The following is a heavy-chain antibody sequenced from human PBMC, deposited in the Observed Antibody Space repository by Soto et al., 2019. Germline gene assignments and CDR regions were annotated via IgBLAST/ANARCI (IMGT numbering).Heavy chain of an antibody. CDR1: GGSISSYY. V-gene: IGHV4-59*01. D-gene: IGHD3-3*01. CDR3: ARDRGAWQYYDFWSGRGYYYGMDV. CDR2: IYYSGST. J-gene: IGHJ6*02. Sequence: ETLSLTCTVSGGSISSYYWSWIRQPPGKGLEWIGYIYYSGSTNYNPSLKSRVTISVDTSKNQFSLKLSSVTAADTAVYYCARDRGAWQYYDFWSGRGYYYGMDVWGQGTTVTVS.